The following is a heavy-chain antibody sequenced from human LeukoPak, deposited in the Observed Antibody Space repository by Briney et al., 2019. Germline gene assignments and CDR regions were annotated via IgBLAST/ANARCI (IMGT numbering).Heavy chain of an antibody. Sequence: PGGSLRLSCAASGFTFSSYSTNWVRQAPGKGLEWVSSISSSSSYIYYADSVKGRFTISRDNAKNSLYLQMNSLRAEDTAVYYCARVGATVLFGVQYWGQGTLVTVPS. CDR1: GFTFSSYS. D-gene: IGHD1-26*01. J-gene: IGHJ4*02. V-gene: IGHV3-21*01. CDR3: ARVGATVLFGVQY. CDR2: ISSSSSYI.